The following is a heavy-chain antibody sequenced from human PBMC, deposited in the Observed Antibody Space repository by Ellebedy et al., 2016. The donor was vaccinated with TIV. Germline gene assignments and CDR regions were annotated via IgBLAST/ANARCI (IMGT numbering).Heavy chain of an antibody. Sequence: GESLKISCAASGFTFSKYSMHWVRQAPGKGLEYVSAVFDNGGSTFYADSVKGRFTISRDNSKNTLYLQMGSLRADDMAVYYCVRRGRGGYDFWGQGTLVAVSS. CDR1: GFTFSKYS. D-gene: IGHD5-24*01. CDR2: VFDNGGST. J-gene: IGHJ4*02. CDR3: VRRGRGGYDF. V-gene: IGHV3-64*02.